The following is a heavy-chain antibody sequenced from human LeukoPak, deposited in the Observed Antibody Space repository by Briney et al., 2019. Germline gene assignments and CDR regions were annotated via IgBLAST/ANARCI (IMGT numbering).Heavy chain of an antibody. Sequence: GGSLRLSCAASGFTFSTYSMNWVRQAPGRGLEWIGRIKTKTDGGTTEYAAPVKGRFTISRDDSKNTVYLQMNSLKTEDTALYYCVTRVKSTGDYWGQGTLVTVSS. CDR1: GFTFSTYS. CDR3: VTRVKSTGDY. CDR2: IKTKTDGGTT. V-gene: IGHV3-15*01. D-gene: IGHD1-1*01. J-gene: IGHJ4*02.